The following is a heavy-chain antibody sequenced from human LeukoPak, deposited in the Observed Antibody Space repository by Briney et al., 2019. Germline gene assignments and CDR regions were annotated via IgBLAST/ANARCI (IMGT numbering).Heavy chain of an antibody. CDR1: GGSFSGYY. J-gene: IGHJ6*03. V-gene: IGHV4-34*01. Sequence: PSETLSLTCAVYGGSFSGYYWSWIRQPPGKGLEWIGEINHSGSTNYNPSLKSRVTISVDTSKNQFSLKLSSVTAADTAVYYCARSLGYDYVWGSYRPYYYYYYMDVWGKGTTVTVSS. D-gene: IGHD3-16*02. CDR3: ARSLGYDYVWGSYRPYYYYYYMDV. CDR2: INHSGST.